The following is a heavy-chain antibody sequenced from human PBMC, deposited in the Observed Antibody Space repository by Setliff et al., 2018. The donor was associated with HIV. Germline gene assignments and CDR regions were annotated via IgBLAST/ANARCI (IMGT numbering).Heavy chain of an antibody. CDR2: IHPSGNT. Sequence: PSETLSLTCAVYGGTFSGHYWSWIRQPPGQGLDWIGEIHPSGNTYYNPSLQSRVTISVDTSKNQFSLNLSSVTAADTAVYYCARVSYTYWYSIPRNCYYHMDVWGTGTTVTVSS. J-gene: IGHJ6*03. CDR1: GGTFSGHY. D-gene: IGHD2-8*02. V-gene: IGHV4-34*01. CDR3: ARVSYTYWYSIPRNCYYHMDV.